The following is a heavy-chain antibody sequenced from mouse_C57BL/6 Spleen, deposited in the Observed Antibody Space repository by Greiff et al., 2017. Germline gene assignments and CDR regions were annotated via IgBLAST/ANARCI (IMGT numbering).Heavy chain of an antibody. Sequence: VKLMESGAELVRPGASVTLSCKASAYTFTDYEMHWVKQTPVHGLEWIGAIDPETGGTAYNQKFKGKAILTADKSSSTAYMELRSLTSEDSAVYYCTRPPAYWGQGTLVTVSA. V-gene: IGHV1-15*01. CDR2: IDPETGGT. J-gene: IGHJ3*01. CDR1: AYTFTDYE. CDR3: TRPPAY.